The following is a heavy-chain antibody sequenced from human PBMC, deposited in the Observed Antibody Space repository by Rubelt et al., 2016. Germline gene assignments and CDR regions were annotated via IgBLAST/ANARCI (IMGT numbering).Heavy chain of an antibody. CDR1: TFTSYG. J-gene: IGHJ5*02. V-gene: IGHV3-33*03. D-gene: IGHD3-16*01. Sequence: TFTSYGMHWVRQAPGKGLESVAVIWSDGSNKDYADSVKGRFTISRDNARDSRDLQINSLSFAPRVWPLDWFDPWGQGTLVSVSS. CDR2: IWSDGSNK. CDR3: WFDP.